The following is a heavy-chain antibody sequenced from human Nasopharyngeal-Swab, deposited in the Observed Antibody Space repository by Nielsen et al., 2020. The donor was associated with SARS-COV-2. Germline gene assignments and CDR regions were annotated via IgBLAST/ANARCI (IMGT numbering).Heavy chain of an antibody. CDR1: GFTFSSYA. Sequence: GGSLRLSCAASGFTFSSYAMSWVRQAPGKGLEWVSAISGSGRSTYYADSVKGRFTISRDNSKNTLYLQMNSLRAEDTAVYYCAKDYYDSSGYYPTDYWGQGTLVTVSS. CDR3: AKDYYDSSGYYPTDY. D-gene: IGHD3-22*01. CDR2: ISGSGRST. V-gene: IGHV3-23*01. J-gene: IGHJ4*02.